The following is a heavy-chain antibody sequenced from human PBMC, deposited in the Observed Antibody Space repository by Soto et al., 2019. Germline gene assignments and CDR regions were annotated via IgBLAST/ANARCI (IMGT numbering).Heavy chain of an antibody. D-gene: IGHD6-19*01. Sequence: EVQLVESGGGLVQPGGSLRLSCAASGFTFSSYNMNWVRQAPGKGLEWVSYITTSSRTTYYADSVKGRFTISRDNAKKSLYLQMNSLRDEDTAVYYCASEGSEVSGTEGYFDYWGQGTLVTVSS. CDR2: ITTSSRTT. CDR1: GFTFSSYN. J-gene: IGHJ4*02. CDR3: ASEGSEVSGTEGYFDY. V-gene: IGHV3-48*02.